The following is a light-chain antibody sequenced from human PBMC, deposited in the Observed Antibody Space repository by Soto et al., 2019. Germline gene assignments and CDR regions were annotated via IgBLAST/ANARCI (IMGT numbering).Light chain of an antibody. V-gene: IGLV2-14*01. CDR2: EVS. J-gene: IGLJ2*01. CDR3: SSYTSRSTPV. CDR1: TSDVGTYKY. Sequence: QSALTQPASVSGSPGQSITIYCTGTTSDVGTYKYVSWYQQHPGKAPKLIIYEVSNRPSGVSNRFSGSKSGNTASLTISGLQAEDEADYYCSSYTSRSTPVFGGGTKLTVL.